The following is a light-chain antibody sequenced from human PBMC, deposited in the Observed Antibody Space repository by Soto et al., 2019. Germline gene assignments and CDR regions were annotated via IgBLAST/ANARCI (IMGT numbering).Light chain of an antibody. V-gene: IGKV3-15*01. CDR2: DAS. J-gene: IGKJ3*01. CDR3: QQYNNWPFT. Sequence: EIVMTQSPATLSVSPGERATLSCRAGQSVSSNLAWYQQKPGQAPRLLIYDASTRATGIPARFSGSGSGTEFTLTISSLQSEDFAVYYCQQYNNWPFTFSPGTTVDIK. CDR1: QSVSSN.